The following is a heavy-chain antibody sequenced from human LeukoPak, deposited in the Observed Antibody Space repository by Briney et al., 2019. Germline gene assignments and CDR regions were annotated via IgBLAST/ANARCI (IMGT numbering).Heavy chain of an antibody. Sequence: SETLSLTCTVSGGSISRYYWSWIRQPPGKGLEWIGYIYYSGSTNYNPSLKSRVTISVDTSKNQFSLKLSSVTAADTAVYYCARSGPYGDFDYWGQGTLVTVSS. J-gene: IGHJ4*02. CDR2: IYYSGST. CDR3: ARSGPYGDFDY. V-gene: IGHV4-59*08. CDR1: GGSISRYY. D-gene: IGHD4-17*01.